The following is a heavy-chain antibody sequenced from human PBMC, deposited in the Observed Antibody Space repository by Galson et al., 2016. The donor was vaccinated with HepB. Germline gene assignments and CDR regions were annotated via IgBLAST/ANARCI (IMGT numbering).Heavy chain of an antibody. J-gene: IGHJ6*02. CDR2: LSGSGGST. CDR1: GFTYSSYA. V-gene: IGHV3-23*01. CDR3: AKVRQLAYSYGMDV. D-gene: IGHD6-6*01. Sequence: SLRLSCAAAGFTYSSYAMSWVRQAPGKGLEWVSALSGSGGSTYYADSVKGRFTISRDNSKNTLYLQMNSLRAEDTAVYYCAKVRQLAYSYGMDVWGQGTTVTVSS.